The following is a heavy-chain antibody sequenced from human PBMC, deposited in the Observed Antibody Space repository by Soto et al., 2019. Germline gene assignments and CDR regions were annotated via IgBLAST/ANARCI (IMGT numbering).Heavy chain of an antibody. CDR1: GGTFSSYA. Sequence: QVQLVQSGAEVKKPGSSVKVSCKASGGTFSSYAISWVRQAPGQGLEWMGGIIPIFGTANYAQKFQGRVTITADESTSTADMELSSLRSEDTAVYYCAREGGSSAMAAELHWGQGTLVTVSS. D-gene: IGHD1-7*01. J-gene: IGHJ4*02. CDR3: AREGGSSAMAAELH. V-gene: IGHV1-69*01. CDR2: IIPIFGTA.